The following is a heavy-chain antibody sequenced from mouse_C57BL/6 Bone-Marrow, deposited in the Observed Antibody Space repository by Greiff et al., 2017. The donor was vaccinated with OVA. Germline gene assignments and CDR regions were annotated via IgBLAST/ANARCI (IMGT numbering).Heavy chain of an antibody. V-gene: IGHV1-80*01. Sequence: QVQLQQSGADLVKPEASVKISCKASGYAFSNYWMNWVKQRPGKGLEWIGQIYPGDGDTNYNGKFKGKATLTADKSSSTAYMHLSSLTSEDTAVYYCLPPWFAYWGQGTLVTVSA. CDR3: LPPWFAY. CDR2: IYPGDGDT. CDR1: GYAFSNYW. J-gene: IGHJ3*01.